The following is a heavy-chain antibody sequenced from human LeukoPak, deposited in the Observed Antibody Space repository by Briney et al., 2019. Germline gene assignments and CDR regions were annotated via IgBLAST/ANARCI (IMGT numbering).Heavy chain of an antibody. CDR1: GGSISSGGYY. J-gene: IGHJ5*02. D-gene: IGHD6-13*01. CDR2: ISGGGGTT. Sequence: PSETLSLTCTVSGGSISSGGYYWSWVRQAPGKGLEWVSVISGGGGTTFYADFLKGRFTISRDNSKNTLYLQMNSLRADDTAVYYCAKAPLGIAAAGTSWFDPWGQGTLVTVSS. CDR3: AKAPLGIAAAGTSWFDP. V-gene: IGHV3-23*01.